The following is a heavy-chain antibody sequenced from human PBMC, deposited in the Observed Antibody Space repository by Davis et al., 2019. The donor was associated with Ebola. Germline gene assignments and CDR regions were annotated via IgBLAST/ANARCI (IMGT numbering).Heavy chain of an antibody. D-gene: IGHD2-15*01. Sequence: ASVKVSCKASGYTFTNYGITWVRQAPGQGLEWMGWINPHNGNTNYAQNVQGRVTMTTDTSTSTAYMEVGSLRSDDTAVYYCAAGGLGGGFDVWGQGTTVTVSS. V-gene: IGHV1-18*04. CDR2: INPHNGNT. CDR3: AAGGLGGGFDV. J-gene: IGHJ6*02. CDR1: GYTFTNYG.